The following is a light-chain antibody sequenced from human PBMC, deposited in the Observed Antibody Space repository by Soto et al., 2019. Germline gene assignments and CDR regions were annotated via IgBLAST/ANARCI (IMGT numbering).Light chain of an antibody. Sequence: SYELTQPPSESVSPGQTASITCSGDKLGDKYACWYQQKPGQSPVLVIYQDSKRPSGIPERFSGSNSGNTATLTISGTQAMDGADYYCQAWDSSTHVVFGGGTQLTVL. CDR3: QAWDSSTHVV. CDR2: QDS. V-gene: IGLV3-1*01. J-gene: IGLJ2*01. CDR1: KLGDKY.